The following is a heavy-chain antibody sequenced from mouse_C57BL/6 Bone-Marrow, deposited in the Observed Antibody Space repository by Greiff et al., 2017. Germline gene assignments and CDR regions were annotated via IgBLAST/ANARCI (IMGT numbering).Heavy chain of an antibody. CDR2: INPNNGGT. Sequence: EVQLQQSGPELVQPGASVKISCKASGYTFTDYYMNWVKQSHGKSLEWIGDINPNNGGTSYIQKFKGKATLTVDKSSSTAYMELRSLTSEDSAVYYCASDYGSSLFAYWGQGTLVTVSA. V-gene: IGHV1-26*01. CDR1: GYTFTDYY. J-gene: IGHJ3*01. CDR3: ASDYGSSLFAY. D-gene: IGHD1-1*01.